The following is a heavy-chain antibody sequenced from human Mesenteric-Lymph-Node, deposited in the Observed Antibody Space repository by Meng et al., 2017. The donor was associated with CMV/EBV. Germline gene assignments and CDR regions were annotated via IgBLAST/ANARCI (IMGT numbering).Heavy chain of an antibody. CDR2: IYSGGST. D-gene: IGHD7-27*01. CDR1: GFTVTSNY. CDR3: ARDHWGKGDY. Sequence: RLSCAASGFTVTSNYMSWVRQAPGKGLEWVSVIYSGGSTYYADSVKGRFTISRDNSKNTLYLQMNSLRAEDTAVYYCARDHWGKGDYWGQGTLVTVSS. J-gene: IGHJ4*02. V-gene: IGHV3-66*01.